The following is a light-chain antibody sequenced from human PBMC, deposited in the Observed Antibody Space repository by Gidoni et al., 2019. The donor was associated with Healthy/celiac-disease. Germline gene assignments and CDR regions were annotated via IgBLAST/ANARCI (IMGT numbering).Light chain of an antibody. CDR2: DAS. J-gene: IGKJ5*01. CDR1: QSVSSY. V-gene: IGKV3-11*01. CDR3: QQRSNWPPSIT. Sequence: EIVLTQSPATLSLSPGERASQSVSSYLAWYQQKPGQAPRLLIYDASNRATGIPARFSGSGSGTDFTLTISSLEPEDFAVYYCQQRSNWPPSITFXXXTRLEIK.